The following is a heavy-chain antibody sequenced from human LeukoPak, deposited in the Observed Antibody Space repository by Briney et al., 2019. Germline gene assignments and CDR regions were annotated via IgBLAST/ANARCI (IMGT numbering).Heavy chain of an antibody. CDR3: RSVPFGYGMDV. J-gene: IGHJ6*02. Sequence: PGGSLRLSCAASGFTFSTFYMRWVRQAPGKGLEWVSYISGSGDYTLYATSVKGRFTISRDNANESAYLEMSNLRAEDTAVYYCRSVPFGYGMDVWGQGTTVIVSS. D-gene: IGHD3-3*01. CDR2: ISGSGDYT. CDR1: GFTFSTFY. V-gene: IGHV3-11*03.